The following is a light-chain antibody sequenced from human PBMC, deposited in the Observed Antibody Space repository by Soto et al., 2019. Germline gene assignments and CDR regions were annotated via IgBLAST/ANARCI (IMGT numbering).Light chain of an antibody. CDR3: QQNNSYSLT. CDR2: DAS. Sequence: DIQMTQSPSTLSASVGDRVTITCRASQSISDWLAWYQQKPGQAPKLLIYDASGLASGVPSRFSGSGSGTESTLTITSRRPHDFATYYCQQNNSYSLTFGGGTKVDIK. V-gene: IGKV1-5*01. J-gene: IGKJ4*01. CDR1: QSISDW.